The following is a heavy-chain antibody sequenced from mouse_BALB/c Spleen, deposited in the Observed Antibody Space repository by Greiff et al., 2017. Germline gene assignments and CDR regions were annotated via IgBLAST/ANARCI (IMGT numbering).Heavy chain of an antibody. CDR2: IDPENGNT. CDR3: ARGNYGTPLDY. J-gene: IGHJ2*01. CDR1: GFNIKDYY. Sequence: EVKLLESGAELVRPGALVKLSCKASGFNIKDYYMHWVKQRPEQGLEWIGWIDPENGNTIYDPKFQGKASITADTSSNTAYLQLSSLTSEDTAVYYCARGNYGTPLDYWGQGTTLTVSS. D-gene: IGHD2-1*01. V-gene: IGHV14-1*02.